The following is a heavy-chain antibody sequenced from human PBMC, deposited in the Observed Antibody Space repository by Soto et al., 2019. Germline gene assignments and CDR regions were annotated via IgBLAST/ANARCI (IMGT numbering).Heavy chain of an antibody. CDR2: IYYSGST. CDR3: ARTVVTAHDY. Sequence: SETLSLTCTVSGGSFSPNYWAWIRQPPGKGLEWVGYIYYSGSTYYNPSLKSRVTISVDTSKNQFSLKLSSVTAADTAVYYCARTVVTAHDYWGQGTLVTVSS. V-gene: IGHV4-59*08. J-gene: IGHJ4*02. CDR1: GGSFSPNY. D-gene: IGHD2-21*02.